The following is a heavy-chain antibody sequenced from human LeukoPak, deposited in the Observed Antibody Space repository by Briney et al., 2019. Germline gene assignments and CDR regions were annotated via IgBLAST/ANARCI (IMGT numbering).Heavy chain of an antibody. CDR1: GFTFSRYA. CDR2: ISTGGDNT. Sequence: PGGSLRLSCAASGFTFSRYAMNWVRQAPEKGLEWVSYISTGGDNTFYADSLKGRFTVSRDNAKNSLFLQMDSLRAEDTAVYYCARSFCTSVSCPKGHYYYVMDVRGQGTTVTVSS. J-gene: IGHJ6*02. D-gene: IGHD2-8*02. CDR3: ARSFCTSVSCPKGHYYYVMDV. V-gene: IGHV3-21*01.